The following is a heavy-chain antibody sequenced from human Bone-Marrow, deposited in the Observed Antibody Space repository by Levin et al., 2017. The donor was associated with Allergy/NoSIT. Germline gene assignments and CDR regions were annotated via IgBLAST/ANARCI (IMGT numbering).Heavy chain of an antibody. Sequence: NASETLSLTCTVSGGSVSSGIYYWSWIRKPPGKGLEWIGYIHSSGSTNYNPSLKSRVTISVDTSKDQFSLNLHSVTAADTAAYYCAREKGWYVDYWGQGALVTVSS. CDR2: IHSSGST. CDR3: AREKGWYVDY. J-gene: IGHJ4*02. D-gene: IGHD6-19*01. CDR1: GGSVSSGIYY. V-gene: IGHV4-61*01.